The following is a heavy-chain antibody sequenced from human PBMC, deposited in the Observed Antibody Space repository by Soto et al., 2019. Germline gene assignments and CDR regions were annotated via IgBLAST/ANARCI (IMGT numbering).Heavy chain of an antibody. J-gene: IGHJ6*02. CDR1: GFTFSSYG. CDR2: ISYDGSNK. CDR3: AKELELGFETSYYYYGMDV. Sequence: GGSLRLSCAASGFTFSSYGMHWVRQAPGKGLEWVAVISYDGSNKYYADSVKGRFTISRDNSKNTLYLQMNSLRAEDTAVYYCAKELELGFETSYYYYGMDVWGQGTTVTVSS. D-gene: IGHD1-7*01. V-gene: IGHV3-30*18.